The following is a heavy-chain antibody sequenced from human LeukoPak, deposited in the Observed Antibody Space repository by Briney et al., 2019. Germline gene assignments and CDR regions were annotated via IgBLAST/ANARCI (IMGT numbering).Heavy chain of an antibody. D-gene: IGHD1-1*01. CDR1: GYTLTELS. Sequence: ASVKVSCKVSGYTLTELSMHWVRPAPGKRVEWMGGFDPEDGETNYAQKFQGRVSMTEDTSTDTAYMELSSLRSEDTAVYYWGTAVKLEPCDYWGQGTLVTVSS. V-gene: IGHV1-24*01. CDR2: FDPEDGET. J-gene: IGHJ4*02. CDR3: GTAVKLEPCDY.